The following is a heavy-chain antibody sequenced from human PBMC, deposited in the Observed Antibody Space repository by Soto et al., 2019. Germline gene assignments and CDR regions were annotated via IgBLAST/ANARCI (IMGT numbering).Heavy chain of an antibody. V-gene: IGHV4-31*03. J-gene: IGHJ6*02. Sequence: QVQLQESGPGLVKPSQTLALHCTVSGCSISSGGYYWSWIRQHPGKGLEWIGYIYYSGSTYYNPSLKSRVTISVDTSKNQFSLKLSSVTAADTAVYYCARHNYDSSGTAVDVWGQGTTVTVSS. CDR2: IYYSGST. CDR3: ARHNYDSSGTAVDV. CDR1: GCSISSGGYY. D-gene: IGHD3-22*01.